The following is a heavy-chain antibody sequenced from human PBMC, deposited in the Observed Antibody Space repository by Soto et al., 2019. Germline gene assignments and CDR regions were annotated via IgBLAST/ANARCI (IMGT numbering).Heavy chain of an antibody. D-gene: IGHD3-22*01. CDR2: IYYRGST. CDR1: GCSISRYY. Sequence: QVQLQESGPGLVKPSETLSLTFPVSGCSISRYYLSWVRQPPGKGLGWIGYIYYRGSTNYNPSLKSRVTISVDTSKNQFSLKLSSVTAADTAVYYCARGLISGYYLYDAFDIWGQGTMVTVSS. J-gene: IGHJ3*02. CDR3: ARGLISGYYLYDAFDI. V-gene: IGHV4-59*01.